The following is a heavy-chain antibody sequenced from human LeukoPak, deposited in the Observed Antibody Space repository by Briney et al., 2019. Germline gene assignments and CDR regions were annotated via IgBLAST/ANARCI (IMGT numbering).Heavy chain of an antibody. CDR3: ARGGTGDYWGIDY. Sequence: PGGSLRLSCAASGFTFSGSAMHWVRQASGKGLEWVGRIRSKANSYATACAASVKGRFTISRDNAKNSLYLQMNTLRAEDTAVYYCARGGTGDYWGIDYWGQGTLVTVSS. CDR2: IRSKANSYAT. J-gene: IGHJ4*02. D-gene: IGHD4-17*01. CDR1: GFTFSGSA. V-gene: IGHV3-73*01.